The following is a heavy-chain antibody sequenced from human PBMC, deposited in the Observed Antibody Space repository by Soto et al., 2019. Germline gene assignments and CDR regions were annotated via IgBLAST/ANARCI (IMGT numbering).Heavy chain of an antibody. J-gene: IGHJ5*02. CDR2: ISSSGSTI. D-gene: IGHD3-10*01. CDR1: GFTFSAYY. Sequence: QVQLVESGGGVVKPGGSLRLSCAASGFTFSAYYMSWIRQAPGKGLEWVSYISSSGSTIYYADSVKGRFTISRDNAKNTLYLQMNSLRAEDTAVYYCARVSRYGSGSRGRGFDPWGQGTLVTVSS. V-gene: IGHV3-11*01. CDR3: ARVSRYGSGSRGRGFDP.